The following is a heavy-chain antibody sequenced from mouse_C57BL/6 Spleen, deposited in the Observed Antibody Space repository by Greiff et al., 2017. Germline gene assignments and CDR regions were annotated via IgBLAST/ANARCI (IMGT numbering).Heavy chain of an antibody. J-gene: IGHJ1*03. CDR1: GFTFSDYG. CDR3: ARGAVVAPRYFDV. CDR2: ISSGSSTI. D-gene: IGHD1-1*01. V-gene: IGHV5-17*01. Sequence: EVMLVESGGGLVKPGGSLKLSCAASGFTFSDYGMHWVRQAPEKGLEWVAYISSGSSTIYYADTVKGRFTLSRDNAKNTLFLQMTSLRSEDTAMYYCARGAVVAPRYFDVWGTGTTVTVSS.